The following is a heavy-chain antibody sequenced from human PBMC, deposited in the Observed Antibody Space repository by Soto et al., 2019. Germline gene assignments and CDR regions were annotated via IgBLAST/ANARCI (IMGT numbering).Heavy chain of an antibody. V-gene: IGHV3-30-3*01. Sequence: PGGSLRLSCAASGFTFSSYAMHWVRQAPGKGLEWVAVISYDGSNKYYADSVKGRFTISRDNSKNTLYLQMNSLRAEDTAVYYCARVGSSSWEPYYFDYWGQGTLVTVS. CDR1: GFTFSSYA. CDR2: ISYDGSNK. J-gene: IGHJ4*02. D-gene: IGHD6-13*01. CDR3: ARVGSSSWEPYYFDY.